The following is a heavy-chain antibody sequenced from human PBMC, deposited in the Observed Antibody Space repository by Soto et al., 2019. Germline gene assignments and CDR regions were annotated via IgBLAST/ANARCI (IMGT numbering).Heavy chain of an antibody. CDR3: ARDSTLTHQEGCDY. CDR1: GYSIYSGYY. CDR2: IYHSGST. J-gene: IGHJ4*02. V-gene: IGHV4-38-2*02. Sequence: SEALSLTCAVSGYSIYSGYYWDLIRQPPGKGLEWIGSIYHSGSTYYNPSLKSRVTISVDTSKNPFSLNLSSVTAADTAVYYCARDSTLTHQEGCDYWGQGTLVTVSS. D-gene: IGHD3-9*01.